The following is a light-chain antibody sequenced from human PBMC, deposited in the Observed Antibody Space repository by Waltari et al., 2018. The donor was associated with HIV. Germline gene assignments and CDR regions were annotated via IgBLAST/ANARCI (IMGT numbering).Light chain of an antibody. J-gene: IGLJ1*01. Sequence: QSALTQPASVSGSPGQSITISCTGTSNDVGGYNYASWYQQYPGKVPKLIIYGVTNRPSGVSKRCSGSKSGNTASLTISGLQAEDEGYYYCSSYTSTNIYVFGTGTEVSVL. CDR2: GVT. V-gene: IGLV2-14*03. CDR1: SNDVGGYNY. CDR3: SSYTSTNIYV.